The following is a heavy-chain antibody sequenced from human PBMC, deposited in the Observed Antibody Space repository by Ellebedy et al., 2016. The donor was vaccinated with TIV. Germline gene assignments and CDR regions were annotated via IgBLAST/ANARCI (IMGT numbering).Heavy chain of an antibody. CDR2: TKEDGSEK. J-gene: IGHJ4*02. CDR3: ARDRVYDTLDD. Sequence: PGGSLRLSCAASGFSFSSFWMSWGRQVPGKGLEWVANTKEDGSEKYYVDSVRGRLTIPRANAKNSLYLQMNSLRAEDTAVYYCARDRVYDTLDDWGQGILVTVSS. D-gene: IGHD5/OR15-5a*01. V-gene: IGHV3-7*01. CDR1: GFSFSSFW.